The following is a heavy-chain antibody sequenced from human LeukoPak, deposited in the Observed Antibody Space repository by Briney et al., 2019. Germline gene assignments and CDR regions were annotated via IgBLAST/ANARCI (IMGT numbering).Heavy chain of an antibody. J-gene: IGHJ4*02. CDR2: IYPGDSDT. V-gene: IGHV5-51*01. D-gene: IGHD3-3*01. Sequence: GESLKISCKGSGYIFSSYWIGWVRQMPGKGLEWMGIIYPGDSDTRYSPSFQGQVTISADKSISTAYLQWSSLKASDTAMYYCARSPLLTDFWSGPFDYWGQGTLVTVSS. CDR1: GYIFSSYW. CDR3: ARSPLLTDFWSGPFDY.